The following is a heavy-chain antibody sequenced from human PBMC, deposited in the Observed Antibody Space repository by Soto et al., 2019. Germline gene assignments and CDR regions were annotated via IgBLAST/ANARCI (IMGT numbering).Heavy chain of an antibody. D-gene: IGHD3-3*01. J-gene: IGHJ5*02. CDR2: IYYSGST. CDR1: GGSISSSSYY. V-gene: IGHV4-39*01. CDR3: ARQDYDFWSGLPPSNWFDP. Sequence: PSETLSLTCTVSGGSISSSSYYWGWIRQPPGKGLEWIGSIYYSGSTYYNPSLKSRVTISVDTSKNQFSLKLSSVTAADTAVYYCARQDYDFWSGLPPSNWFDPWGQGTLVTVSS.